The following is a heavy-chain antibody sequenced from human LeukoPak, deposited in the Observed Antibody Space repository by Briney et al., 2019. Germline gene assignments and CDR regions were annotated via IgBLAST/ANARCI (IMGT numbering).Heavy chain of an antibody. CDR2: INPNSGGT. V-gene: IGHV1-2*02. CDR3: ARTLLSWVATSGYDS. CDR1: GYTFTGYY. Sequence: ASVKVSCKASGYTFTGYYIHWVRQAPGQGLEWMGWINPNSGGTNYAQKFQGRVTMTRDTSISTAYMELSRLRSDDTAVYYCARTLLSWVATSGYDSWGQGTLVTVSS. D-gene: IGHD5-12*01. J-gene: IGHJ5*01.